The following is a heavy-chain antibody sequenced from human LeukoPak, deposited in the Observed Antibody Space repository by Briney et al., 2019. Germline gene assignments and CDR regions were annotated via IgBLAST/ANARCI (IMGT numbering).Heavy chain of an antibody. D-gene: IGHD5-12*01. J-gene: IGHJ4*02. V-gene: IGHV1-69*13. CDR2: IIPIFGTA. CDR3: ARSLWVARPIGARLFDY. CDR1: GGTFSSYA. Sequence: ASVKVSCKASGGTFSSYAISWVRQAPGQGLEWMGGIIPIFGTANYAQKFQGRVTITADESTSTAYMELSSLRSEDTAVYYCARSLWVARPIGARLFDYWGRGTLVTVSS.